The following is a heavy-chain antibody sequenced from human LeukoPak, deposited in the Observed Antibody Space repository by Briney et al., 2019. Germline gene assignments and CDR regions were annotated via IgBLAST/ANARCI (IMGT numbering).Heavy chain of an antibody. Sequence: GGSLRLSCAASGFTVSSNYMSWVRQAPGKGLEWVSVIYSGGSTYYADSVKGRFTISRDNSKNTLYLQMNSLRAEDTAVYYCAKGNSYGYNWFDPWGQGTLVTVSS. CDR1: GFTVSSNY. V-gene: IGHV3-53*01. J-gene: IGHJ5*02. D-gene: IGHD5-18*01. CDR3: AKGNSYGYNWFDP. CDR2: IYSGGST.